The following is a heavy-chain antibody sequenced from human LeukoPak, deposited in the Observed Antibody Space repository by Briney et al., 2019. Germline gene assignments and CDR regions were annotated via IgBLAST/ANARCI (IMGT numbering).Heavy chain of an antibody. CDR3: AHRAVAGAYYFDY. D-gene: IGHD6-19*01. CDR2: IFWDDDK. Sequence: SAPTLLKPTQTLTLTCTSSGFSLSTSGLAVGWIRQPPGKALASLALIFWDDDKRYSPPLTRRLTITKVTTKKHVDLTMPNMDPVDTATYYCAHRAVAGAYYFDYWGQGTLVTVSS. CDR1: GFSLSTSGLA. V-gene: IGHV2-5*02. J-gene: IGHJ4*02.